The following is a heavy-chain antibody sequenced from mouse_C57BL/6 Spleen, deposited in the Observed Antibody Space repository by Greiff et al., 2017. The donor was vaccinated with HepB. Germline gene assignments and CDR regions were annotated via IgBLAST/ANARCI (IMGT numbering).Heavy chain of an antibody. Sequence: DVKLQESGGGLVKPGGSLKLSCAASGFTFSSYAMSWVRQTPEKRLEWVATISDGGSYTYYPDNVKGRFTISRDNAKNNLYLQMSHLKSEDTAMYYCARGPLDYWGQGTTLTVSS. CDR1: GFTFSSYA. CDR2: ISDGGSYT. V-gene: IGHV5-4*03. J-gene: IGHJ2*01. CDR3: ARGPLDY.